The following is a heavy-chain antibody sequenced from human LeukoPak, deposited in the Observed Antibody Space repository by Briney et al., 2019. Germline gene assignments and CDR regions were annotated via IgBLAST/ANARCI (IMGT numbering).Heavy chain of an antibody. CDR3: ARDDRGIVVVPAASVGSY. V-gene: IGHV4-4*02. CDR1: GGSISSSNW. J-gene: IGHJ4*02. CDR2: IYHSGST. Sequence: SETLSLTCAVSGGSISSSNWWSWVRQPPGNGLEWIGEIYHSGSTNYNPSLKSRVTISVDESKNQFSLKLSSVTAADTAVYYCARDDRGIVVVPAASVGSYWGQGTLVTVSS. D-gene: IGHD2-2*01.